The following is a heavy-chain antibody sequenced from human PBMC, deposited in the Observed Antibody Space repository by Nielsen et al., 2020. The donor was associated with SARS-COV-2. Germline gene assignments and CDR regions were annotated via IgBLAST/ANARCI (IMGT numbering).Heavy chain of an antibody. J-gene: IGHJ5*02. D-gene: IGHD5-18*01. CDR3: ARHVRDVLVLSGYSYGSRFDP. CDR2: ITHSGGT. Sequence: WIRQPPGKGLEWIGEITHSGGTNYNPSLKSRVAMSIDTSKKHFPLNLSSVTAADTAVYYCARHVRDVLVLSGYSYGSRFDPWGQGTLVTVSS. V-gene: IGHV4-34*01.